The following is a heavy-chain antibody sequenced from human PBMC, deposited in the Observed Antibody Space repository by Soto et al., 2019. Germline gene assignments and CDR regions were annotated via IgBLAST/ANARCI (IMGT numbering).Heavy chain of an antibody. Sequence: EVQLLESGGGLVQPGGSLRLSCAASGFTFSSYAMSWVRQAPGKGLEWVSAISGSGGSTYYADSVKGRFTISRDNSKNTLYLQMNRLRAEDTAVYYCAKPRSVYNWNDKGRVYFDYWGQGTLVTVSS. CDR2: ISGSGGST. CDR1: GFTFSSYA. J-gene: IGHJ4*02. V-gene: IGHV3-23*01. D-gene: IGHD1-1*01. CDR3: AKPRSVYNWNDKGRVYFDY.